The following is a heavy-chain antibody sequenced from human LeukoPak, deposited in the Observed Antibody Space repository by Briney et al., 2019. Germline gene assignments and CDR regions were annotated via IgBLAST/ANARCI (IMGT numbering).Heavy chain of an antibody. Sequence: GGSLRLSCAASGFTFSSYWMSWVRQAPGKGLEWVANIKEDGSEKYYVDSLKGRFTISRDNAKNSLFVQMNSLRAEDTAVYYCVRGGAHDHGDYWGQGTLVTVSS. D-gene: IGHD1-14*01. CDR2: IKEDGSEK. CDR1: GFTFSSYW. V-gene: IGHV3-7*01. J-gene: IGHJ4*02. CDR3: VRGGAHDHGDY.